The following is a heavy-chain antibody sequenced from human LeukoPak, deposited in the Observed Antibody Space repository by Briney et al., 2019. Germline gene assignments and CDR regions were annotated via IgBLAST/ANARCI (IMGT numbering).Heavy chain of an antibody. J-gene: IGHJ4*02. V-gene: IGHV3-7*01. CDR3: ARDGGHSTDFDY. CDR2: IKRDGSER. CDR1: GFMFSRHW. D-gene: IGHD2/OR15-2a*01. Sequence: GGSLRLSCAPSGFMFSRHWMSWVRQAPGKGPEWVANIKRDGSERYYVDSVKGRFTISRDNAKNSLYLQMNSLRAEDTAVYYCARDGGHSTDFDYWGQGTLVTVSS.